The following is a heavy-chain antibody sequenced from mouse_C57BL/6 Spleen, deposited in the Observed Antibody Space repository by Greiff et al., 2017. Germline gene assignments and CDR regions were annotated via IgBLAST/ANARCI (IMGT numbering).Heavy chain of an antibody. Sequence: VQLQESGAELVRPGASVTLSCKASGYTFTDYEMHWVKQTPVHGLAWIGAIDPETGGTAYNQKFKGKAILTADKSSSTAYMELRSLTSEDSAVYYCTRGYGYYFDYWGQGTTLTVSS. V-gene: IGHV1-15*01. CDR2: IDPETGGT. J-gene: IGHJ2*01. CDR3: TRGYGYYFDY. D-gene: IGHD1-1*01. CDR1: GYTFTDYE.